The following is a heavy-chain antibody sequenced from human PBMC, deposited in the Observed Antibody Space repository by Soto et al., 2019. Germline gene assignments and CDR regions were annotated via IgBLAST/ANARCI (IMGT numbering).Heavy chain of an antibody. J-gene: IGHJ6*02. V-gene: IGHV3-30*04. CDR3: AKDGYYYDSSGYYDYYYYYGMDV. CDR1: GFTFSSYA. CDR2: ISYDGSNK. Sequence: GGSLRLSCATSGFTFSSYALHWVRQAPGKGLEWVALISYDGSNKYYADSVKGRFTISRDNSKNTLYLQMNSLRAEDTAVYYCAKDGYYYDSSGYYDYYYYYGMDVWGQGTTVTVSS. D-gene: IGHD3-22*01.